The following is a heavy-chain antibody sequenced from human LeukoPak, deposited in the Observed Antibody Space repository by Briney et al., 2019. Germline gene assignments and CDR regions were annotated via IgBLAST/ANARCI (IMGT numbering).Heavy chain of an antibody. CDR1: GFAFSSHW. CDR2: INSDGSNT. J-gene: IGHJ4*02. V-gene: IGHV3-74*01. Sequence: GGSLRLSRAASGFAFSSHWMHWVRQVPGKGLVWLSRINSDGSNTIYADSVEGRFTISRDNVKNTLYLQMNSLRAEDTAVYYCTRDLMDFDYGDKGGNYWGQGTLVTVSS. D-gene: IGHD4-23*01. CDR3: TRDLMDFDYGDKGGNY.